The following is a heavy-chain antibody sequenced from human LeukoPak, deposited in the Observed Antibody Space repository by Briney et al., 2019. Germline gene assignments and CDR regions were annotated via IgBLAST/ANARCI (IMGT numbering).Heavy chain of an antibody. CDR1: GGSFSGYY. J-gene: IGHJ4*02. CDR3: ARGLAAAVYYFDY. D-gene: IGHD6-13*01. V-gene: IGHV4-34*01. CDR2: INHSGST. Sequence: SETLSLTCAVYGGSFSGYYWSWIRQPPGKGLEWIEEINHSGSTNYNPSLKSRVTIPVDTSKNQFSLKLSSVTAADTAVYYCARGLAAAVYYFDYWGQGTLVTVSS.